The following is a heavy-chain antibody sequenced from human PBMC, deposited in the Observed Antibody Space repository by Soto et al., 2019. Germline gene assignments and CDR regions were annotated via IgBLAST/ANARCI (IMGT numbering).Heavy chain of an antibody. V-gene: IGHV3-23*01. Sequence: PGGSLRLSCAASGFTFSSYAMSWVRQAPGKGLEWVSAISGSGGSTYYADSVKGRFTISRDNSKNTPYLQMNSLRAEDTAVYYCAKDHRYDSSGYYFDYWGQGTLVTVSS. CDR1: GFTFSSYA. D-gene: IGHD3-22*01. CDR2: ISGSGGST. J-gene: IGHJ4*01. CDR3: AKDHRYDSSGYYFDY.